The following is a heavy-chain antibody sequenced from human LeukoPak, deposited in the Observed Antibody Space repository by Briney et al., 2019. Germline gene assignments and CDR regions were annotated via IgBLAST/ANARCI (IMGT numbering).Heavy chain of an antibody. J-gene: IGHJ4*01. Sequence: GGSLRLSCVASGFIFSGSVMHWVRQASGKGLEWVGRIRGKTYNYATAYAASVKGRFTISRDDSKNTAYLQMNSLNTEDTAEHYCTRQGQLRIGTDYWGQGTLVTVSS. CDR3: TRQGQLRIGTDY. D-gene: IGHD1-1*01. V-gene: IGHV3-73*01. CDR1: GFIFSGSV. CDR2: IRGKTYNYAT.